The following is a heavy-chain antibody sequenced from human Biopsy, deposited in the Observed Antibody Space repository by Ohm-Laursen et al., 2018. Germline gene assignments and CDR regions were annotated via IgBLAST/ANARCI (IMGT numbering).Heavy chain of an antibody. D-gene: IGHD1-20*01. CDR3: AGDINNWNANY. CDR2: INPSGGST. CDR1: GYTFTSYY. V-gene: IGHV1-46*01. Sequence: ASVKVSCKASGYTFTSYYMHWVRQAPGQGLEWMGIINPSGGSTTYAQKFQGRVTMTRDTSTSTVYMELSNLRSEDTAVYYCAGDINNWNANYWGQGTLVIVSS. J-gene: IGHJ4*02.